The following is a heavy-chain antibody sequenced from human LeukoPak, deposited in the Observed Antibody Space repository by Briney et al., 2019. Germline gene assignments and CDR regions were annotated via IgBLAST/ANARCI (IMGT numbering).Heavy chain of an antibody. V-gene: IGHV3-23*01. Sequence: GGSLRLSCAASGFTFSSYAMNWVRQAPGKGLEWVSEISGSGANTYYADSVKGRFTISRDNSKNTLYLQMNSLRAEDTAVYYCAKLARGTKATLGYWGQGTLVTVSS. CDR3: AKLARGTKATLGY. CDR2: ISGSGANT. CDR1: GFTFSSYA. D-gene: IGHD2-8*01. J-gene: IGHJ4*02.